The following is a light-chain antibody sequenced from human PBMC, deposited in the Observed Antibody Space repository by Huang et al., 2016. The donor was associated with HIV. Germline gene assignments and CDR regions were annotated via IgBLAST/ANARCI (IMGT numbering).Light chain of an antibody. CDR3: QQRSNWPRT. Sequence: ELVLTQSPAPLSLSPGERATPSCRASQSVSSYFAWYQQKPGQAPRLRIYDASSRATGIPARFSGSGSGTDFTLTISSLEPEDFAVYYCQQRSNWPRTFGQGTKVEIK. V-gene: IGKV3-11*01. CDR1: QSVSSY. CDR2: DAS. J-gene: IGKJ1*01.